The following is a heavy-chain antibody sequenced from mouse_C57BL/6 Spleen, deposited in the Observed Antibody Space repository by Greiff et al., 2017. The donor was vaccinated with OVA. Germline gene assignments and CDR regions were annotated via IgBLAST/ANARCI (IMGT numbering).Heavy chain of an antibody. V-gene: IGHV2-2*01. D-gene: IGHD1-1*01. Sequence: VQLQQSGPGLVQPSQSLSITCTVSGFSLTSYGVHWVRQSPGKGLEWLGVIWSGGSTDYNAAFISRLSISTDNSKSQVFFEMNSLKADETAIYDCARNVGTVRNMDDWGQGTSVTVSS. CDR2: IWSGGST. CDR3: ARNVGTVRNMDD. J-gene: IGHJ4*01. CDR1: GFSLTSYG.